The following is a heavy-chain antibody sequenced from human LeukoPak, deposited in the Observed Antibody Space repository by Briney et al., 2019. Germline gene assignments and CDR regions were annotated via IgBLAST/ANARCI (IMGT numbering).Heavy chain of an antibody. Sequence: ASVKVSCKASGYTFTSYGISWVRQAPGQGLEWMGWISAYNGNTNYAQKLQGRVTMTTDTSTSTAYMELRSLRSDDTAVYYCARFVLTDYGDYGYFDYWGQGGLVTVSS. V-gene: IGHV1-18*01. CDR3: ARFVLTDYGDYGYFDY. D-gene: IGHD4-17*01. CDR1: GYTFTSYG. J-gene: IGHJ4*02. CDR2: ISAYNGNT.